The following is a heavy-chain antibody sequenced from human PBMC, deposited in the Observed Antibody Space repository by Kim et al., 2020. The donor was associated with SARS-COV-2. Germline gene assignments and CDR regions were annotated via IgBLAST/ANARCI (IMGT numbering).Heavy chain of an antibody. CDR3: ARRSRGDGSPGY. D-gene: IGHD3-16*01. Sequence: NFNPSLKGRVTISVDTSKKQFSLKLTSVTAADTAVYYCARRSRGDGSPGYWGQGTLVTVSS. V-gene: IGHV4-34*01. J-gene: IGHJ4*02.